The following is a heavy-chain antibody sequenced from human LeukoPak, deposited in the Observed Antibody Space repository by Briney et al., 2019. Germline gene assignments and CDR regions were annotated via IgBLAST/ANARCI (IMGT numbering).Heavy chain of an antibody. CDR2: ISGSGGST. CDR1: GFTFSSYA. CDR3: AKGSMVRGVFDY. Sequence: GGSLRLFCAASGFTFSSYAMSWVRQAPGKGLEWVSAISGSGGSTYYADSVKGRFTISRDNSKNTLYLQMNSLRAEDTAVYYCAKGSMVRGVFDYWGQGTLVTVSS. D-gene: IGHD3-10*01. J-gene: IGHJ4*02. V-gene: IGHV3-23*01.